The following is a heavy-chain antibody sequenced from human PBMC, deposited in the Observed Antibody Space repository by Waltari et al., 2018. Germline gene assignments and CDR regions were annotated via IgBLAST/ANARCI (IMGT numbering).Heavy chain of an antibody. CDR2: IYYSGST. Sequence: QLQLQESGPGLVKPSETLSLTCTVSGGSISSSSYYWGWIRQPPGTGLEWIGSIYYSGSTYYNPSLKSRVTISVDTSKNQFSLKLSSVTAADTAVYYCARLHYDYVWGSYRYTDHWYFDLWGRGTLVTVSS. CDR3: ARLHYDYVWGSYRYTDHWYFDL. V-gene: IGHV4-39*01. D-gene: IGHD3-16*02. J-gene: IGHJ2*01. CDR1: GGSISSSSYY.